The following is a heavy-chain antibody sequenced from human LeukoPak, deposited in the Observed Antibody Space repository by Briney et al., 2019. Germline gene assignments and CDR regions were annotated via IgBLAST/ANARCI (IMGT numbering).Heavy chain of an antibody. Sequence: PGGSLRLSCAASGFTFSAYSMSWVRQTPGEGLEWLSYISTSSATIYYADSVKGRFTISRDNAKNSLYLQMNSLRDEDSAVYYCARVTKRLFDYWGQGTLVTVSS. CDR3: ARVTKRLFDY. V-gene: IGHV3-48*02. CDR1: GFTFSAYS. J-gene: IGHJ4*02. CDR2: ISTSSATI.